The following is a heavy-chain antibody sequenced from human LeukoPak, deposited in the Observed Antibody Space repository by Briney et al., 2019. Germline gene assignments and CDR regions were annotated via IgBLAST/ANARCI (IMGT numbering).Heavy chain of an antibody. CDR2: ISWNSGSI. V-gene: IGHV3-9*01. CDR3: AKGTLESSSNLLN. D-gene: IGHD6-6*01. CDR1: GFTFDDYA. J-gene: IGHJ4*02. Sequence: PGGSLRLSCAASGFTFDDYAMHWVRQAPGKGLEWVSGISWNSGSIGYADSVKGRFTISRDNAKDSLYLQMNSLRAEDTALYYCAKGTLESSSNLLNWGQGTLVTVSS.